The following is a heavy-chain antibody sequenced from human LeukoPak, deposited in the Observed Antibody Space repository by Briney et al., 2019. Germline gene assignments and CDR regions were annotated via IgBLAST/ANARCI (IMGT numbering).Heavy chain of an antibody. CDR1: GYTFTSYD. V-gene: IGHV1-8*01. D-gene: IGHD2-2*01. Sequence: ASVKVSCKASGYTFTSYDINWVRQATGQGLEWMGWMNPNSGNTGYAQKFQGRVTMTRNTSISTAYMELSGLRSEDTAVYYCAVPAAMSYYCYGMDVWGQGATVTVSS. J-gene: IGHJ6*02. CDR3: AVPAAMSYYCYGMDV. CDR2: MNPNSGNT.